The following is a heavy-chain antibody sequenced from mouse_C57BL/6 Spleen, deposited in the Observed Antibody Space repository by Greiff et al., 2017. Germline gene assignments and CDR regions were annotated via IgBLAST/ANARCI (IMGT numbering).Heavy chain of an antibody. CDR3: AKTGPGLDY. Sequence: VQLQQSGPELVKPGASVKISCKASGYSFTGYYMNWVKQSPEKSLEWIGEINPSTGGTTYNQKFKAKATLTVDKSSSTAYMQLKSLTSEDSAVXYCAKTGPGLDYWGQGTTLTVSS. J-gene: IGHJ2*01. D-gene: IGHD4-1*01. CDR1: GYSFTGYY. V-gene: IGHV1-42*01. CDR2: INPSTGGT.